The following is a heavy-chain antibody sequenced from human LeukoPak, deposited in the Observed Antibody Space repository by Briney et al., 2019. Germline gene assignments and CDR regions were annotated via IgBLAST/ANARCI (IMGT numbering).Heavy chain of an antibody. J-gene: IGHJ4*02. D-gene: IGHD1-26*01. CDR3: VREWDQD. CDR2: IYSGGNT. V-gene: IGHV3-53*01. CDR1: GFNVSTNS. Sequence: GGSLRLSCAASGFNVSTNSMSWVRQVPGKGLEWVSVIYSGGNTYYADSVKGRFTISRDNSKNTLYLQMNSLRAEDTALYYCVREWDQDWGQGTLVTVSS.